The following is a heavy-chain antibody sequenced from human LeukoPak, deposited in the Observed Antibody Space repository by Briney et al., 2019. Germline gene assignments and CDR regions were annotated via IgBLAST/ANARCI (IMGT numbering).Heavy chain of an antibody. CDR1: GYTFTGYY. D-gene: IGHD3-22*01. Sequence: ASVKVSCKASGYTFTGYYMHWVRQAPGQGLEWMGWINPNSGGTNYAQKFQGRVTMTRDTSISTAYMELSRLRSDDTAVYYCARTLVLPYYDSSGYHDYWGQGTLVTVSS. V-gene: IGHV1-2*02. CDR2: INPNSGGT. J-gene: IGHJ4*02. CDR3: ARTLVLPYYDSSGYHDY.